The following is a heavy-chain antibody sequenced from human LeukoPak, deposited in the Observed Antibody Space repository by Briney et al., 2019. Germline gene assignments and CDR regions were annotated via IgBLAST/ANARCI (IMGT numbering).Heavy chain of an antibody. Sequence: GGSLRLSCAASGFTFSNYGMDWVRQATGKGLEWVAVISYDGSNKYYADSVKGRLTISRDNSKNTLYLQMNSLRAEDTAVYYCATDGYGDCDFDYWGQGTRVTVSS. D-gene: IGHD4-17*01. V-gene: IGHV3-30*03. CDR1: GFTFSNYG. CDR2: ISYDGSNK. J-gene: IGHJ4*02. CDR3: ATDGYGDCDFDY.